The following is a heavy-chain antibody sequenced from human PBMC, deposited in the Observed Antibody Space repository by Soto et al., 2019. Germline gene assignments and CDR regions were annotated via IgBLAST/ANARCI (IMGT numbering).Heavy chain of an antibody. D-gene: IGHD2-15*01. V-gene: IGHV3-33*01. Sequence: GGSLRLSCAASGFAFSGYGMHWVRQAPGKGLEWVAFIWFDGSDALYSDSVKGRFTISRDNSKNTLFLQLNSLRGDDTAVYYCARKGYCSGGGCSGGMDVWGQGTTVTVSS. CDR3: ARKGYCSGGGCSGGMDV. CDR2: IWFDGSDA. CDR1: GFAFSGYG. J-gene: IGHJ6*02.